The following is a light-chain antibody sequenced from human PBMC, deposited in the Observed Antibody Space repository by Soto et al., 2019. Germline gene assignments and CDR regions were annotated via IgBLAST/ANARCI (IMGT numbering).Light chain of an antibody. V-gene: IGLV2-23*01. CDR3: CLYVGATTYG. Sequence: QSALTQPASVSGSPGQSITISCTGTSSDVGNYNLVSWYQQHPGKAPKLMIYEGNKRPSGVSNRFSGSTSVNTASLTISGLQTDDEADYYCCLYVGATTYGFGTGTKVTIL. CDR1: SSDVGNYNL. J-gene: IGLJ1*01. CDR2: EGN.